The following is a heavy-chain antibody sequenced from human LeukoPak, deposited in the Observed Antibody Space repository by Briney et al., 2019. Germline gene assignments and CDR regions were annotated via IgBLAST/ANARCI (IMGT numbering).Heavy chain of an antibody. V-gene: IGHV3-30*02. Sequence: PGGSLRLSCAASGFTFNRYGMYWLRQAPGKGLEWVSFIRYDGDNIYYADSVKGRFTISRDNSKNTLYLQMNSLIADDTATYYCAKYVGRDLAGYISDWRGTLPDYWGQGILITVSS. J-gene: IGHJ4*02. CDR1: GFTFNRYG. CDR3: AKYVGRDLAGYISDWRGTLPDY. CDR2: IRYDGDNI. D-gene: IGHD6-19*01.